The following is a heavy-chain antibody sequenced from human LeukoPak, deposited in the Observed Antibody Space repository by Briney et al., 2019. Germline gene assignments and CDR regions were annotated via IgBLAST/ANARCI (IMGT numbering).Heavy chain of an antibody. CDR3: ARDQYSGYQNYFDP. J-gene: IGHJ5*02. CDR2: IYYSGST. Sequence: SETLSLTCTVSGGSISSSSYYWGWIRQPPGKGLEWIGSIYYSGSTYYNPSLKSRVTISVDTSKNQFSLKLSSVTAADTAVYYCARDQYSGYQNYFDPWGQGTLVTVSS. CDR1: GGSISSSSYY. V-gene: IGHV4-39*07. D-gene: IGHD5-12*01.